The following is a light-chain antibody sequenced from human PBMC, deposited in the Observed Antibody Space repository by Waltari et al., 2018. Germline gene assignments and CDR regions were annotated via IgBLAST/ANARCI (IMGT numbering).Light chain of an antibody. CDR3: QSGDSSGVVV. CDR1: ALPKQF. V-gene: IGLV3-25*03. CDR2: KDT. Sequence: SYELTQPPSVSVSPGQTARITCSGDALPKQFAFWYQQKSGQAPVVVIYKDTERPSGIPDRSSGSSSGTTVTLTISGDQAEDEADYYCQSGDSSGVVVFGGGTKLTVL. J-gene: IGLJ2*01.